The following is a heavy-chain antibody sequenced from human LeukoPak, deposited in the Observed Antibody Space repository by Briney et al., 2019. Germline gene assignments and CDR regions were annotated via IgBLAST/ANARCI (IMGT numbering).Heavy chain of an antibody. CDR2: IKQDGSEK. CDR1: GFTFSSHW. J-gene: IGHJ4*02. V-gene: IGHV3-7*04. D-gene: IGHD6-13*01. CDR3: VREGSIWYERPGD. Sequence: GGSLRLSRVGSGFTFSSHWMSWVRQAPGRGLGWVANIKQDGSEKYYVDSGRGRFTISRDNAKNSLYLQMNSLRLEDTAMYYCVREGSIWYERPGDWGQGTLVTVSS.